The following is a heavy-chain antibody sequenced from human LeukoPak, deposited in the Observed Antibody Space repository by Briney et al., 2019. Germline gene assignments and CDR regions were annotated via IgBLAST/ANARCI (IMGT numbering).Heavy chain of an antibody. V-gene: IGHV3-21*01. CDR2: ISSSSSYI. J-gene: IGHJ4*02. CDR1: GFTFSSYS. CDR3: ARDMNSGGWYYYDSSGYSGGY. Sequence: GGSLRLSCAASGFTFSSYSMNWVRQAPGKGLEWVSSISSSSSYIYYADSVKGRFTISRDNAKNSLHLQMNSLRAEDTAVYYCARDMNSGGWYYYDSSGYSGGYWGQGTLVTVSS. D-gene: IGHD3-22*01.